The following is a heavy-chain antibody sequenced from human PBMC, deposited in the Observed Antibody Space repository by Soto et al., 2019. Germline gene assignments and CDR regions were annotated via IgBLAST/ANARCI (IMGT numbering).Heavy chain of an antibody. CDR3: ARALRGYYMTYYYYYMDV. CDR2: IGTAGDT. CDR1: GFTFKSYD. V-gene: IGHV3-13*01. Sequence: PGGSLRLSCAASGFTFKSYDMHWVRQATGKGLEWVSAIGTAGDTYYPGSVKGRFTISRENAKNSLYLQMNSLRAGDTAVYYCARALRGYYMTYYYYYMDVWGKGTTVTVSS. J-gene: IGHJ6*03. D-gene: IGHD3-3*01.